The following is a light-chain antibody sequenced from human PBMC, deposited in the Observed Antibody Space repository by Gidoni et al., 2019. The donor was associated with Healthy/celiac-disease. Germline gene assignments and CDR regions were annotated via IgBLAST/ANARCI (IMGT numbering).Light chain of an antibody. CDR2: KAS. V-gene: IGKV1-5*03. J-gene: IGKJ2*01. CDR3: QQYNSYPMYT. Sequence: DIQMTQSPSTLSASVGARVTITCRASQSISSWLAWYQQKPGKAPKLLIYKASSLESGVPSRFSGSGSGTELTLTISSLQPDDVATYYCQQYNSYPMYTFGQGTKLEIK. CDR1: QSISSW.